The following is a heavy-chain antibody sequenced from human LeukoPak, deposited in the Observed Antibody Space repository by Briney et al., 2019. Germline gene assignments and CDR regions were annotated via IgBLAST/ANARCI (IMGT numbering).Heavy chain of an antibody. Sequence: GGSLRLSCAASGLTFSGYWMHWVRQAPGKGLVWVSRINSDGRSTTYADSVKGRFTVSRDNAKNTLYLQMNSLRAEDTAVYYCAKGGYYDSSGLGDYWGQGTLVTVSS. CDR3: AKGGYYDSSGLGDY. J-gene: IGHJ4*02. CDR1: GLTFSGYW. CDR2: INSDGRST. D-gene: IGHD3-22*01. V-gene: IGHV3-74*01.